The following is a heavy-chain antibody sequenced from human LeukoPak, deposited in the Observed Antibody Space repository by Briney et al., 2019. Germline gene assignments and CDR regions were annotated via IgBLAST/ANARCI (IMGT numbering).Heavy chain of an antibody. V-gene: IGHV3-11*01. D-gene: IGHD3-16*01. CDR3: ARHRGISTRDFED. Sequence: GGSLRLSCAASGFTFSDYYMSWFRQAPGKGLEWVSYVSGSGSPIYYADSVKGRFTISRDNAKNSLDLQMNSLRAEDTAVYYCARHRGISTRDFEDWGQGTLVTVSS. CDR2: VSGSGSPI. J-gene: IGHJ4*02. CDR1: GFTFSDYY.